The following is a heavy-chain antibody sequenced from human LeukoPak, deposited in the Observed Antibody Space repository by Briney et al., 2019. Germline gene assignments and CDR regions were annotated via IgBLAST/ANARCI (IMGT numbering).Heavy chain of an antibody. Sequence: PGGSLRLSCAASGFTFSSYAMHWVRQAPGKGLEWVAVISYDGSNKYYADSVKGRFTISRDNSKNTLYLQMNSLRAEDTALYYCAKDRFDYGSGSYPRNFDYWGQGTLVTVSS. CDR3: AKDRFDYGSGSYPRNFDY. D-gene: IGHD3-10*01. V-gene: IGHV3-30*04. CDR2: ISYDGSNK. CDR1: GFTFSSYA. J-gene: IGHJ4*02.